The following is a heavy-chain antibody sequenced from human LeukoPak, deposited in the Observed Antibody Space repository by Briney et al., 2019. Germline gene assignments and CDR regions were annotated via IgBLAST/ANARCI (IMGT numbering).Heavy chain of an antibody. CDR2: MYNSGSA. D-gene: IGHD6-19*01. V-gene: IGHV4-59*01. CDR3: AREGSSGPLDY. J-gene: IGHJ4*02. Sequence: SETLSLTCTVSSGSISSYYWSWIRQPPGKGLEWIGYMYNSGSANYNPSLKSRVTISVDTSKNQFSLKLSSVTAADTAVYYCAREGSSGPLDYWGQGTLVTVSS. CDR1: SGSISSYY.